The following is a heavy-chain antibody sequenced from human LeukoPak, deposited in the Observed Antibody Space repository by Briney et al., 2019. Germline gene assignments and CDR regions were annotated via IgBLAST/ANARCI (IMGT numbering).Heavy chain of an antibody. V-gene: IGHV1-8*01. CDR2: MNPNSGNT. D-gene: IGHD6-19*01. J-gene: IGHJ3*02. CDR3: ASFRWLVSNDAFDI. Sequence: ASVKVSCKASGYTFTSYDINWMRQATGQGLEWMGWMNPNSGNTGYAQKFQGRVTMTRNTSISTAYMELSSLRSEDTAVYYCASFRWLVSNDAFDIWGQGTLVTVSS. CDR1: GYTFTSYD.